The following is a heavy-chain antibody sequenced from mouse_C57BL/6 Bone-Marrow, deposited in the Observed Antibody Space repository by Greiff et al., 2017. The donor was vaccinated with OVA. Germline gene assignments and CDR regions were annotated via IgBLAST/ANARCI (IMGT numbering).Heavy chain of an antibody. V-gene: IGHV1-76*01. CDR1: GYTFTDYY. Sequence: QVQLQQSGAELVRPGASVKLSCKASGYTFTDYYINWVKQRPGQGLEWIARIYPGSGNTYYNEKFKGKATLTAEKSSSTAYMQLSSLTSEDSAVYFCARSYYDPLFDYWGQGTTLTVSS. CDR3: ARSYYDPLFDY. D-gene: IGHD2-4*01. J-gene: IGHJ2*01. CDR2: IYPGSGNT.